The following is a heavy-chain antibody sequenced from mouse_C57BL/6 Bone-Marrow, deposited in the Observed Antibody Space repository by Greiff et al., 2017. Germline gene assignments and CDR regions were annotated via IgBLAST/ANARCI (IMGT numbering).Heavy chain of an antibody. V-gene: IGHV5-4*01. J-gene: IGHJ3*01. D-gene: IGHD1-1*02. CDR3: ARAHYGAWFAY. CDR1: GFTFSSYA. CDR2: ISDGGSYT. Sequence: EVHLVESGGGLVKPGGSLKLSCAASGFTFSSYAMSWVRQTPEKRLEWVATISDGGSYTYYPDNVKGRFTISRDNAKNNLYLQMSHLKSEDTAMYYCARAHYGAWFAYWGQGTLVTVSA.